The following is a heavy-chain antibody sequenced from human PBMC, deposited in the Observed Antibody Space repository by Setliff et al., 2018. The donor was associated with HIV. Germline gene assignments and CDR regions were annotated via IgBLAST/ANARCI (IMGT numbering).Heavy chain of an antibody. V-gene: IGHV4-59*11. J-gene: IGHJ6*02. CDR1: GGSISSHY. CDR2: IYYSGST. D-gene: IGHD6-13*01. Sequence: PSETLSLTCTVSGGSISSHYWSWIRQPPGKGLEWIGYIYYSGSTNYNPSLKSRVTISLDTSKTQFSLKLNSVTAADTAVYYCARVATGGYSNNWGPRQLDVWGQGTTVTVSS. CDR3: ARVATGGYSNNWGPRQLDV.